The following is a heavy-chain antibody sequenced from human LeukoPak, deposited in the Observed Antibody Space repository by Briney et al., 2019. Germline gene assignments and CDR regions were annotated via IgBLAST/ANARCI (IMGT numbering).Heavy chain of an antibody. J-gene: IGHJ4*02. V-gene: IGHV3-30-3*02. D-gene: IGHD3-22*01. CDR2: ISYDGSNK. CDR3: AKPSRYYYDSSGPDY. Sequence: PGGSLRLSCATSGFTFSSYAMHWVRQAPGKGLEWVAVISYDGSNKYYADSVKGRFTISRDNSKNTLYLQMNSLRAEDTAVYYCAKPSRYYYDSSGPDYWGQGTLVTVSS. CDR1: GFTFSSYA.